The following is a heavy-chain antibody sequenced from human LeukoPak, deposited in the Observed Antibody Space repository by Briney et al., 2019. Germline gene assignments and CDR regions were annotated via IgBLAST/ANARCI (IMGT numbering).Heavy chain of an antibody. CDR2: IIPIFGTA. D-gene: IGHD3-10*01. V-gene: IGHV1-69*01. J-gene: IGHJ4*02. CDR3: ARDRSITMVRGYFDY. Sequence: SVKVSCKASGGTFSSYAISWVRQAPGQGLEWMGGIIPIFGTANYAQKFQGRVTITADESTSTAYMELSSLRSEDTAVYYCARDRSITMVRGYFDYWGQGTLVTVSS. CDR1: GGTFSSYA.